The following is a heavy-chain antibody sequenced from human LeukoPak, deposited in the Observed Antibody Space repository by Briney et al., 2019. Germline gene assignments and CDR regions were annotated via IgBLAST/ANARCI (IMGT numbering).Heavy chain of an antibody. CDR2: IYPGDSGT. D-gene: IGHD6-6*01. CDR3: ARGGSSSWQFDY. J-gene: IGHJ4*02. V-gene: IGHV5-51*01. CDR1: GYSFTSYW. Sequence: GGSLRLSXKGSGYSFTSYWIGWVRQMPGKGLEWMGIIYPGDSGTRYSPSFQGQVTISADKSISTAYLQWSSLKASDTAVYYCARGGSSSWQFDYWGQGTLVTVSS.